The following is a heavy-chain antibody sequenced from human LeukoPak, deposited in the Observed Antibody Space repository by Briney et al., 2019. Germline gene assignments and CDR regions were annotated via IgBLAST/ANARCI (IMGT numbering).Heavy chain of an antibody. Sequence: GGSLRLSCAASGFTFSSYAMSWIRQAPGKGLEWVSAISGSGGSTYYADSVKGRFTISRDNSKNTLYLQMNSLRAEDTVVYYCAKELRGYCSSTSCYLYYFDYWGQGTLVTVSS. D-gene: IGHD2-2*01. CDR2: ISGSGGST. J-gene: IGHJ4*02. V-gene: IGHV3-23*01. CDR1: GFTFSSYA. CDR3: AKELRGYCSSTSCYLYYFDY.